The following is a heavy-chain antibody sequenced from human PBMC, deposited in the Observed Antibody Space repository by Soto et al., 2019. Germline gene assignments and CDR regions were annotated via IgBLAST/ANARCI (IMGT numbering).Heavy chain of an antibody. D-gene: IGHD4-17*01. CDR1: GFTFRNYA. J-gene: IGHJ5*02. CDR3: AKDAISGDGIWLMDA. CDR2: LLRSGSSA. Sequence: GGSLRLSCAASGFTFRNYAITWARQAPGKGLEWVSSLLRSGSSAYYADSVRGRFTISSDTSADALYLQMDKLRAEDTAIYYCAKDAISGDGIWLMDAWGQGTVVTVSS. V-gene: IGHV3-23*01.